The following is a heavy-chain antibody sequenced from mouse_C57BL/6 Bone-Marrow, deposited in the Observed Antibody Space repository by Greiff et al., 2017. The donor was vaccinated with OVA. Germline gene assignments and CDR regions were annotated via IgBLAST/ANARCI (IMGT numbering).Heavy chain of an antibody. D-gene: IGHD1-1*01. Sequence: VQLQQSGAELVRPGASVTLSCKASGYTFTDYEMHWVKQTPVHGLEWIGAIDPETGGTAYNQKFQGKAILTADKSSSTAYMELRSLTSEDSAVYYCTRSPVVATDYWGQGTTLTVSS. CDR3: TRSPVVATDY. CDR2: IDPETGGT. CDR1: GYTFTDYE. V-gene: IGHV1-15*01. J-gene: IGHJ2*01.